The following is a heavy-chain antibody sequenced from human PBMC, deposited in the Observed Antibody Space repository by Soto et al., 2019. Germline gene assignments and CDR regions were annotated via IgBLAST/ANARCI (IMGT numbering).Heavy chain of an antibody. J-gene: IGHJ4*02. D-gene: IGHD3-10*01. V-gene: IGHV3-11*01. Sequence: GGSLRLSCAASGFIFRDYYMSWVRQAPGKGLECLAYLSGSGNTIYYADSVQARFTISRDNTKKSLYLQMDGLRAEDTALYYCATYTSPYTSGSFDHWGQGTLVTVSS. CDR2: LSGSGNTI. CDR1: GFIFRDYY. CDR3: ATYTSPYTSGSFDH.